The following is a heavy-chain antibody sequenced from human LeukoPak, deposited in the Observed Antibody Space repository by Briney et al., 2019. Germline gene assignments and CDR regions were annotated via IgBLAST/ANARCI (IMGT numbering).Heavy chain of an antibody. V-gene: IGHV3-23*01. D-gene: IGHD6-13*01. CDR3: AKDIYSSSYLFDY. CDR1: GFTFSSYA. Sequence: PGGSLRLSRAASGFTFSSYAMSWVRQAPGKGLEWVSAISGSGGSTYYADSVKGRFTISRDNSKNTLYLQMNSLRAEDTAVYYCAKDIYSSSYLFDYWGQGTLVTVSS. CDR2: ISGSGGST. J-gene: IGHJ4*02.